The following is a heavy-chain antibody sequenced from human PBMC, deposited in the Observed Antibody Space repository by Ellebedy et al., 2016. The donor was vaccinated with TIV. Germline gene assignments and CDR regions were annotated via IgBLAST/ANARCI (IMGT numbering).Heavy chain of an antibody. CDR1: GFTFSSYA. Sequence: PGGSLRLSCAASGFTFSSYAMSWVRQAPGKGLEWVSAISGSGGSTYYADSVKGRFTISRDNSKNTLYLQMNSLRAEDKAVYYCAKVRRGDSSGYYLDGLPDYWGQGTLVTVSA. V-gene: IGHV3-23*01. D-gene: IGHD3-22*01. J-gene: IGHJ4*02. CDR2: ISGSGGST. CDR3: AKVRRGDSSGYYLDGLPDY.